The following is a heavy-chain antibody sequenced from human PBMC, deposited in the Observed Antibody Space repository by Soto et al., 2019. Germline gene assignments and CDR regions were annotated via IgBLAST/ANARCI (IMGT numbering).Heavy chain of an antibody. Sequence: PGGSLRLSCEASGFTFSSYGMHWVRQAPGKGLEWVAAISHDGTDRYYANSVKGRFTISRDNSKNTLYLQMNSLRSEDTAIYYCPKGTAVAYQWFEPWGQGTLVTVSS. V-gene: IGHV3-30*18. D-gene: IGHD6-19*01. CDR3: PKGTAVAYQWFEP. CDR2: ISHDGTDR. CDR1: GFTFSSYG. J-gene: IGHJ5*02.